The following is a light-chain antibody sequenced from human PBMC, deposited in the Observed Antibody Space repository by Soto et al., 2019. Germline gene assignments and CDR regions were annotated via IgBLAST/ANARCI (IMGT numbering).Light chain of an antibody. CDR3: QQYVSSPWA. CDR2: DAS. CDR1: QSVSSY. J-gene: IGKJ1*01. Sequence: MGLTQAPASLSLSPGERATPSCRASQSVSSYLAWYQQKPGQAPRLLIYDASNRATGIPDRFTGSGSGTDFTLTISRLEPEDFAVYYCQQYVSSPWAFGQGTKVDIK. V-gene: IGKV3-20*01.